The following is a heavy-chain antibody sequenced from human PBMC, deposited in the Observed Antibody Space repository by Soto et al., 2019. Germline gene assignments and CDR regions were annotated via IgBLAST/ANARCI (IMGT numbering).Heavy chain of an antibody. CDR3: ARGENVLRYFDWLYYFDY. Sequence: QVQLVESGGGVVQPGRSLRLSCAASGFTFSSYGMHWVRQAPGKGLEWVAVIWYDGSNKYYADSVKGRFTISRDNSKNTLYLQINGLSAEDTAVYYCARGENVLRYFDWLYYFDYWGQGPLLTVSS. CDR2: IWYDGSNK. J-gene: IGHJ4*02. D-gene: IGHD3-9*01. CDR1: GFTFSSYG. V-gene: IGHV3-33*01.